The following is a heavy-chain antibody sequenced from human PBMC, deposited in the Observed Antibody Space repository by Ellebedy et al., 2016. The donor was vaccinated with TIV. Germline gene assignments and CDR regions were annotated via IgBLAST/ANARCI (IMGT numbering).Heavy chain of an antibody. V-gene: IGHV4-61*08. CDR1: GGSISSGGYY. Sequence: MPSETLSLTCTVSGGSISSGGYYWSWIRQPPGKGLEWIGYIYYSGSTNYNPSLKSRVTISVDTSKNQFSLKLSSVTAADTAVYYCARGSTVTFFDYWGQGTLVTVSS. J-gene: IGHJ4*02. CDR2: IYYSGST. CDR3: ARGSTVTFFDY. D-gene: IGHD4-17*01.